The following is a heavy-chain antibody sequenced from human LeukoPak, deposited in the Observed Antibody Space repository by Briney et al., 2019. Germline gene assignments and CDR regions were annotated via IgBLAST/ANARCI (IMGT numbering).Heavy chain of an antibody. CDR3: ARGPMVRGVISSRPYDY. CDR1: DGSISSAGYY. Sequence: SETLSLTCTVSDGSISSAGYYWSWIRQPAGRGLEWIGRIYSTGSTNYNPSLKSRVVISIDKSKNQFSLNLSSVTAADTAVYYCARGPMVRGVISSRPYDYWGQGTLVTVSS. J-gene: IGHJ4*02. V-gene: IGHV4-61*02. CDR2: IYSTGST. D-gene: IGHD3-10*01.